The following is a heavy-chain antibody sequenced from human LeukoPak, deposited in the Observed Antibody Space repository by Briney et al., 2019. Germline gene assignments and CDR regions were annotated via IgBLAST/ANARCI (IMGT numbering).Heavy chain of an antibody. J-gene: IGHJ4*02. Sequence: GSLRLSCAASGFTFSSYSMHWVRQAPGKGLEYVSAISSNGDNTYYANSVKGRFTSSRDNSKNTLYLQMASLRGEDTAVYYCARAPREGFSGSYHDYWGQGTLVTVSS. CDR3: ARAPREGFSGSYHDY. CDR1: GFTFSSYS. CDR2: ISSNGDNT. V-gene: IGHV3-64*01. D-gene: IGHD1-26*01.